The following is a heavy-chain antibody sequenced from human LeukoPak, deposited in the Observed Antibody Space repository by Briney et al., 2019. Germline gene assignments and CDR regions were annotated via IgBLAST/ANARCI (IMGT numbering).Heavy chain of an antibody. J-gene: IGHJ4*02. CDR1: GFTFSSYS. D-gene: IGHD2-2*01. V-gene: IGHV3-21*01. CDR2: ISSSSSYI. Sequence: PGGSLRLSCAASGFTFSSYSMNWVRQAPGKGLEWVSSISSSSSYIYYADSMKGRFTISRDNAKNSLYLQMNSLRAEDTAVYYCARGLHSLPRSTLDYWGQGTLVTVSS. CDR3: ARGLHSLPRSTLDY.